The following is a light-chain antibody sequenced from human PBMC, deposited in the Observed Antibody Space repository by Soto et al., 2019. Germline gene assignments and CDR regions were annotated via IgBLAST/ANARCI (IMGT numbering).Light chain of an antibody. CDR3: QQYYSSPFT. CDR1: QSISYTSNNKNY. V-gene: IGKV4-1*01. Sequence: DRVMTQSPDSLAVCLGERATINCKSRQSISYTSNNKNYLTWYQXKHGQPPKRXIYWVSIRESGVPDRFSGSGSGTDLTITISSLQAEDVEVYYCQQYYSSPFTFGPGTKVDI. J-gene: IGKJ3*01. CDR2: WVS.